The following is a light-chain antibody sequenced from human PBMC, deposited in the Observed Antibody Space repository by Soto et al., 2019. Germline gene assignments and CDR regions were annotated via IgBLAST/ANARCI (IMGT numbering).Light chain of an antibody. CDR2: GVY. CDR3: QQYHSGTPRT. J-gene: IGKJ1*01. CDR1: QSVSSN. Sequence: DIVLTQSPTILSVSPWERATLSCRASQSVSSNLAWYQQKPGQAPRLLIYGVYTRAPGIPARFSGSGSGTEFTLTISSLQSEDFAVYYCQQYHSGTPRTFGQGTKVDVK. V-gene: IGKV3D-15*01.